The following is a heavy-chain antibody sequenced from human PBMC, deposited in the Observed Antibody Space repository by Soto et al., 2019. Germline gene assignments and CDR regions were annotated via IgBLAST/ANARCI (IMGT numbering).Heavy chain of an antibody. D-gene: IGHD1-20*01. V-gene: IGHV4-59*08. Sequence: QVQLQESGPGLVKPSETLSLTCTVSGGSISSYYWSWIRQPPGKGLEWIGYIYYSGSTNYNPSLKSRITLPVDTSKNQFSLKLSSVTAADTAVYYCARRYGSAFDFWGQGTMVTVSS. CDR1: GGSISSYY. CDR2: IYYSGST. CDR3: ARRYGSAFDF. J-gene: IGHJ3*01.